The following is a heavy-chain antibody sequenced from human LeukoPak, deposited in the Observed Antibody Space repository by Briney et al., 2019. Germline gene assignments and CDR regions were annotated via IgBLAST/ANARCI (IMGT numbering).Heavy chain of an antibody. CDR3: ARDRGTWNDDGFDY. D-gene: IGHD1-1*01. V-gene: IGHV4-39*07. CDR2: IYYSGST. CDR1: GGSISSSSYY. Sequence: SETLSLTCSISGGSISSSSYYWGWIRQPPGKGLEWIASIYYSGSTYYNPSLKSRVTMSVDTSKNQFSLKLSSVTAADTAVYYCARDRGTWNDDGFDYWGQGTLVTVSS. J-gene: IGHJ4*02.